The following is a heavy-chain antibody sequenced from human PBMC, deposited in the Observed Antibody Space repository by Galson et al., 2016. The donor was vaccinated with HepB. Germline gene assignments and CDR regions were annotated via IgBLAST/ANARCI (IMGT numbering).Heavy chain of an antibody. CDR3: ARLVQYYSASGSYYIEH. V-gene: IGHV4-39*01. D-gene: IGHD3-10*01. Sequence: SETLSLTCSVSGGSISRSSYYWGWIRQPPGKGLDWIGTISYSGSTYYNPSLKSRVTISVDTSKNQSSLNLRSVTAADTAVFFCARLVQYYSASGSYYIEHWGQGTVVTVSS. CDR2: ISYSGST. J-gene: IGHJ4*02. CDR1: GGSISRSSYY.